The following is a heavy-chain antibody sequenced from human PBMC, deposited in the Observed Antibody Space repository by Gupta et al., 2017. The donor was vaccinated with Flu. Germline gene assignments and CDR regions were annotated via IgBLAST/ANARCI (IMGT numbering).Heavy chain of an antibody. Sequence: RQAPGQGLQWMAWIGPNNGDTSYTENVQDRLTLTTDKSARMAYLELRSLRSDDTAVYYCARSSRGFTYASDFWGQGTLVIVSS. V-gene: IGHV1-18*01. CDR2: IGPNNGDT. D-gene: IGHD2-2*01. J-gene: IGHJ4*02. CDR3: ARSSRGFTYASDF.